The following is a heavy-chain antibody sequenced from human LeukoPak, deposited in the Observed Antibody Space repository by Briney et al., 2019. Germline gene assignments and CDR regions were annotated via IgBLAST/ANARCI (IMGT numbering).Heavy chain of an antibody. D-gene: IGHD2-21*02. CDR2: INIDGSNR. Sequence: GGALRLTCSASGFTFSSCWKHWGRQGPGKGLGWVSRINIDGSNRDYADSVNGRIIITSDNDKNMFLLQMNRLSEEAAAVYYCARGRCGGCDSIGDYWGQGTLVIVSS. CDR3: ARGRCGGCDSIGDY. J-gene: IGHJ4*02. CDR1: GFTFSSCW. V-gene: IGHV3-74*01.